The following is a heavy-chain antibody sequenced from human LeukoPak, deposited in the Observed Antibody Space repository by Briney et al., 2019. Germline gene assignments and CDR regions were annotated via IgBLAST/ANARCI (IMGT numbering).Heavy chain of an antibody. J-gene: IGHJ4*02. CDR3: ASPSSGWLNDY. V-gene: IGHV4-30-4*08. D-gene: IGHD6-19*01. CDR1: GGSISSGDYY. Sequence: PSQTLSLTCTVSGGSISSGDYYWSWIRQPPGKGLEWIGYIYHSGSTYYNPSLKSRVTISVDTSKNQFSLKLGSVTAADTAVYYCASPSSGWLNDYWGQGTLVTVSS. CDR2: IYHSGST.